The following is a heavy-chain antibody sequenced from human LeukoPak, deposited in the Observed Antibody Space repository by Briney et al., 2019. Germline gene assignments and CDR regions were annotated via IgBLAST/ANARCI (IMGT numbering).Heavy chain of an antibody. CDR2: IYPSGST. CDR3: ARGDWGSPDYYYMDV. D-gene: IGHD7-27*01. CDR1: GGSIRGYY. Sequence: SETLSLTCNVSGGSIRGYYWSWIRQPPGKGLEWIGRIYPSGSTDYNPSLKSRVTISIDTSKNQFSLKQSSVTAADTAVYYCARGDWGSPDYYYMDVWGKGTTVTISS. J-gene: IGHJ6*03. V-gene: IGHV4-4*08.